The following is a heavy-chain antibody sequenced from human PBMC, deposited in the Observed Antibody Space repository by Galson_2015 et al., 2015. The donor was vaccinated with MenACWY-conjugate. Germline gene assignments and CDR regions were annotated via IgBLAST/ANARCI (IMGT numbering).Heavy chain of an antibody. V-gene: IGHV5-51*01. J-gene: IGHJ6*02. CDR3: ASHPPGGRGMDV. D-gene: IGHD1-26*01. CDR2: IDPVNSNI. Sequence: QSGAEVKKPGESLKISCKGSGYSFTNYGLAWVRQMPGKGLEWVGVIDPVNSNIRYSPSLQGQVTISADESISTAYLQWSSLKASGAAVYCCASHPPGGRGMDVWGRGTTVTVSS. CDR1: GYSFTNYG.